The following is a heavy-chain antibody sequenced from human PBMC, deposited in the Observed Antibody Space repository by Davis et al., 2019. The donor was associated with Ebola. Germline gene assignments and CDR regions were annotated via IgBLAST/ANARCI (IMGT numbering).Heavy chain of an antibody. D-gene: IGHD3-22*01. CDR1: GGSFSGYY. J-gene: IGHJ6*03. Sequence: PGGSLRLSCAVYGGSFSGYYWSWIRQPPGKGLEWIGEINHSGSTNYNPSLKSRVTISVDTSKNQFSLKLSSVTAADTAVYYCARQFGPNRSGYYYYYMDVWGKGTTVTVSS. CDR2: INHSGST. CDR3: ARQFGPNRSGYYYYYMDV. V-gene: IGHV4-34*01.